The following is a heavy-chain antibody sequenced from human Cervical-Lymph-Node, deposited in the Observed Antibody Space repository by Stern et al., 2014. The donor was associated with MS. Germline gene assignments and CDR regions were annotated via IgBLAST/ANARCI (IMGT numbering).Heavy chain of an antibody. V-gene: IGHV2-70*15. Sequence: QVTLRESGPALVKPTQTLTLSCNFSGFSLSTSGMCVSLIRQPQGKALEWIARIVWDDYKYYSTSVKTRLSISKDPSKNQLVLTMTKMDPVDTATYYCARLSRAVAGPDYWGQGTLVTFSS. CDR2: IVWDDYK. D-gene: IGHD6-19*01. CDR3: ARLSRAVAGPDY. J-gene: IGHJ4*02. CDR1: GFSLSTSGMC.